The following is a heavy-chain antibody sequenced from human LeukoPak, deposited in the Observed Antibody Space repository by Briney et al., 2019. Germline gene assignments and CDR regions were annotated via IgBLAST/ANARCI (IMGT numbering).Heavy chain of an antibody. V-gene: IGHV4-39*01. CDR2: IYYSGST. CDR1: GVSISSSSYY. J-gene: IGHJ4*02. CDR3: ARHPRGSYVDY. Sequence: SETLSLTCTVSGVSISSSSYYWGWIRQPPGKGLEWIGSIYYSGSTYYNPSLKSRVTISVDTSKNQFSLKLSSVTAADTAVYYCARHPRGSYVDYWGQGTLVTVSS. D-gene: IGHD1-26*01.